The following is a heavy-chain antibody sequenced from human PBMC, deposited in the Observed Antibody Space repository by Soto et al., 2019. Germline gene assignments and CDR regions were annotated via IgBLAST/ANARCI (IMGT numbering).Heavy chain of an antibody. D-gene: IGHD5-18*01. CDR2: IYYSGST. J-gene: IGHJ4*02. CDR1: GGSVSSGSYY. Sequence: SETLSLTCAVSGGSVSSGSYYWSWIRQPPGKGLEWIGYIYYSGSTNYNPSLKSRVTISVDTSKNQFSLKLSSVTAVDTAVYYCARLSWIQLEYCFAYWGQGTLVTVSS. CDR3: ARLSWIQLEYCFAY. V-gene: IGHV4-61*01.